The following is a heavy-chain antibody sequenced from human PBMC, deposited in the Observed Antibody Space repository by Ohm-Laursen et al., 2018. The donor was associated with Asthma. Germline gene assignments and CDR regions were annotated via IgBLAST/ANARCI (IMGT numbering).Heavy chain of an antibody. CDR3: ARLKAYCGGDCYHRGMDV. J-gene: IGHJ6*02. CDR2: ISGSEGTT. V-gene: IGHV3-23*01. Sequence: SLRLSCAASGFTFNVYAMSWVRQAPGRGLEWVSSISGSEGTTYYADSVKGRFTISRDNSKNTLYLQMNSLRAEDTAVYYCARLKAYCGGDCYHRGMDVWGQGTTVTVSS. D-gene: IGHD2-21*02. CDR1: GFTFNVYA.